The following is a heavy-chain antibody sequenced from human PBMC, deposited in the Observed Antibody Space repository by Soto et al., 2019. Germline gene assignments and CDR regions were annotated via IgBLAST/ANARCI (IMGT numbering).Heavy chain of an antibody. CDR2: IKSNSDGGTT. V-gene: IGHV3-15*01. J-gene: IGHJ4*02. Sequence: EVQLVESGGGLVKPGGSLRLSCVASGFTFSNAWMTWVRQAPGKGLEWVGRIKSNSDGGTTYYAAPVEGRFTISRDDSTTTVFLQMNSLKTEDTAVYYCTTTGTIDYWGQGTLVTVSS. D-gene: IGHD1-1*01. CDR1: GFTFSNAW. CDR3: TTTGTIDY.